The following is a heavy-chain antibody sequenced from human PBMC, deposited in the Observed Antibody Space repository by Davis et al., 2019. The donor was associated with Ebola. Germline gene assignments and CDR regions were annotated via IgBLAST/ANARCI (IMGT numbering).Heavy chain of an antibody. V-gene: IGHV3-11*04. D-gene: IGHD2-2*01. CDR3: ARDPDTSSKVDV. CDR2: ISNTGDAL. Sequence: GESLKISCVASGFSFSSHYMSWIRQTPGKGLEWLSYISNTGDALYYAASVKGRFTISRDNAKNSLYLEMNSLRVEDTAVYYCARDPDTSSKVDVWGKGTTVTVSS. CDR1: GFSFSSHY. J-gene: IGHJ6*03.